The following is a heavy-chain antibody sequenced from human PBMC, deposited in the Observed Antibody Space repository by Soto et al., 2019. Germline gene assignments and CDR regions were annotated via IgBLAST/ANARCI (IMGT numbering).Heavy chain of an antibody. CDR2: IYYSGST. Sequence: SETLSLTCTVSGGSVSSGGSYWSLILQPPWKGLEWLGYIYYSGSTNYSPSLKSRVTISVDTSKNQFSLKLNSVTAAEKAVYYCARDRLTTMGSYSGMDVWGQGXTVTVSS. J-gene: IGHJ6*02. D-gene: IGHD5-18*01. CDR3: ARDRLTTMGSYSGMDV. CDR1: GGSVSSGGSY. V-gene: IGHV4-61*08.